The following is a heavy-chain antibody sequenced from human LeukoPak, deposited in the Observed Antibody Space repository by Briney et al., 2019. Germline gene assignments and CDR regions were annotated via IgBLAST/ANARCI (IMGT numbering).Heavy chain of an antibody. CDR2: IYYSGST. CDR3: ASDAGGNSAFVDY. Sequence: SETLSLTCTVSGGSISSYYWSWIRQPPGKGLEWIGYIYYSGSTHYNPSLKSRVTISVDTSKNQFSLKLSSVTAADTAVYYCASDAGGNSAFVDYWGQGTLVTVSS. J-gene: IGHJ4*02. V-gene: IGHV4-59*08. D-gene: IGHD4-23*01. CDR1: GGSISSYY.